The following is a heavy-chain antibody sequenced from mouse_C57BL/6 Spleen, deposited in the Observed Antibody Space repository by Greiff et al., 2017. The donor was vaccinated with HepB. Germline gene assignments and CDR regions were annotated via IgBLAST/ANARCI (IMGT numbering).Heavy chain of an antibody. CDR3: ARNGNSYAMDY. V-gene: IGHV1-4*01. J-gene: IGHJ4*01. Sequence: QVQLKQSGAELARPGASVKMSCKASGYTFTSYTMHWVKQRPGQGLEWIGYINPSSGYTKYNQKFKDKATLTADKSSSTAYMQLSSLTSEDSAVYYCARNGNSYAMDYWGQGTSVTVSS. D-gene: IGHD2-1*01. CDR1: GYTFTSYT. CDR2: INPSSGYT.